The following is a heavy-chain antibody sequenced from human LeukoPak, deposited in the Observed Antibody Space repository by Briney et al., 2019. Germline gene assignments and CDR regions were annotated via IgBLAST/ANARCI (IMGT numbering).Heavy chain of an antibody. V-gene: IGHV4-4*07. D-gene: IGHD6-13*01. CDR1: GGSISSYY. CDR2: IYTSGST. CDR3: ARGRGDSSSWYVGGYYYGMDV. J-gene: IGHJ6*02. Sequence: SETLSLTCTVSGGSISSYYWSWIRQPAGKGLEWIGRIYTSGSTNYNPSLKSRVTISVDTSKNQFSLKLSSVTAADTAVYYCARGRGDSSSWYVGGYYYGMDVWGQGTTVTVSS.